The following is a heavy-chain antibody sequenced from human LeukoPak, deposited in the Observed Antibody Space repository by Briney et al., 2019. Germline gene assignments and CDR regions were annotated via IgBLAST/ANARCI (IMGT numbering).Heavy chain of an antibody. CDR1: GGSISSGSYC. D-gene: IGHD1-14*01. CDR3: ARFSNNHGVKFDY. V-gene: IGHV4-31*03. Sequence: PSQTLSLTCTVSGGSISSGSYCWTWLGQDPEKGLEWICYMYYSGTTYYNPSLKSRVTMSVDTSKNQFSLKLDSVTAADTAVYYCARFSNNHGVKFDYWGQGTLVTVS. CDR2: MYYSGTT. J-gene: IGHJ4*02.